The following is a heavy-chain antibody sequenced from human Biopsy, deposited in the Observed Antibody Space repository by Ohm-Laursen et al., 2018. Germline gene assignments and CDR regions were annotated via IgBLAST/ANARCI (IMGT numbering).Heavy chain of an antibody. D-gene: IGHD2-21*01. CDR1: GFTLNNHG. Sequence: SLRLSCSASGFTLNNHGMHWVRQAPGKGLEWVANINLDGSEKYYVDSVKGRFTMSRDNAKNSLYLQMNSLGAEDTAVYYCARAQGHTLYFFDFWGQGTLVTVSS. J-gene: IGHJ4*02. V-gene: IGHV3-7*01. CDR3: ARAQGHTLYFFDF. CDR2: INLDGSEK.